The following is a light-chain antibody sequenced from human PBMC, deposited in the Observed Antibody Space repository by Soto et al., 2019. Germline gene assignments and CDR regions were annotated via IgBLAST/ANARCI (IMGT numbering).Light chain of an antibody. CDR2: GAS. Sequence: DIVMTQSPDYLAVSLGERATIHCQSSQSVFYRSDNRNNLTWYQQKPGQPPKLLIYGASIRESGVPDRFSGSGYGTHFTLAISNLQAEDVAVYYCQQYYSTPYTFGQGTELQIK. CDR3: QQYYSTPYT. CDR1: QSVFYRSDNRNN. J-gene: IGKJ2*01. V-gene: IGKV4-1*01.